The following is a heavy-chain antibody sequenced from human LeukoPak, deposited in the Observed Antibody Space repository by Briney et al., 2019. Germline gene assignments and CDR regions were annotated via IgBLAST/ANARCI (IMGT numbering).Heavy chain of an antibody. CDR2: IYYSGST. CDR1: GGSISSYY. Sequence: SETLSLTCTVSGGSISSYYWSWIRQPPGKGLEWIGYIYYSGSTNYNPSLKSRVTISVDTSKNQFSLKLSSVTAADTAVYYCAGQTGYSSSWRFFWGQGTLVTASS. D-gene: IGHD6-13*01. J-gene: IGHJ4*02. V-gene: IGHV4-59*01. CDR3: AGQTGYSSSWRFF.